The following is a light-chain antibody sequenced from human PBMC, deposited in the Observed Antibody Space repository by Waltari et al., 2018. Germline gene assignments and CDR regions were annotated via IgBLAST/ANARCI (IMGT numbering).Light chain of an antibody. Sequence: QSVLTQPPSASGTPGQRVTISCSGRRSNIGSNTVNWYQQLPGTAPKLLIYSNNQRPSGVPDRFSGSKSGTSASLAISGLQSEDEADYYCAAWDDSLKGVFGGGTKLTVL. J-gene: IGLJ2*01. V-gene: IGLV1-44*01. CDR3: AAWDDSLKGV. CDR2: SNN. CDR1: RSNIGSNT.